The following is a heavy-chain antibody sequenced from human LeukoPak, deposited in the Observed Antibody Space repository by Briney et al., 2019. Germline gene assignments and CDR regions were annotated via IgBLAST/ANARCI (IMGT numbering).Heavy chain of an antibody. V-gene: IGHV4-59*08. CDR1: GGSISSYY. Sequence: SETLSLTCTVSGGSISSYYWSWIRQPPGKGLEWIGYIYYSGSTNYNPSLKSRVTISVDTSKNQFSLKLSSVTAADTAVYYCARDEYSSSAFDIWGQGTMVTVSS. CDR3: ARDEYSSSAFDI. J-gene: IGHJ3*02. CDR2: IYYSGST. D-gene: IGHD6-13*01.